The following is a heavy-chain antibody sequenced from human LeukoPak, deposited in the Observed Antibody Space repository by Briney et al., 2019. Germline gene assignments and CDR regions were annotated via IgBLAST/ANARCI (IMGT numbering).Heavy chain of an antibody. CDR2: INHSGST. V-gene: IGHV4-34*01. CDR3: ARDSSSSWRGWFDP. J-gene: IGHJ5*02. Sequence: PSETLSLTCAVYGGSFSGYYWSWIRQPPGKGLEWIGEINHSGSTNYNPSLKSRVTISVDTSKNQFSLKLSSVTAADTAVYYCARDSSSSWRGWFDPWGQGTPVTVSS. D-gene: IGHD6-13*01. CDR1: GGSFSGYY.